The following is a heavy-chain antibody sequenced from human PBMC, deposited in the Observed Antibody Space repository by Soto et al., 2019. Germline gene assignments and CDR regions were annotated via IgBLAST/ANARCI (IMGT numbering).Heavy chain of an antibody. CDR2: TSSDGSNK. J-gene: IGHJ4*02. Sequence: PGGSLRLSCAASGFTFNTYGMHWVREAPGKGLEWVTVTSSDGSNKYYADSVKGRFTISRDNSKNTLYLQMNSLRAEDTAVYYCSKDGCSAGSSMIDYWGQGTPVTVSS. CDR3: SKDGCSAGSSMIDY. CDR1: GFTFNTYG. V-gene: IGHV3-30*18. D-gene: IGHD2-15*01.